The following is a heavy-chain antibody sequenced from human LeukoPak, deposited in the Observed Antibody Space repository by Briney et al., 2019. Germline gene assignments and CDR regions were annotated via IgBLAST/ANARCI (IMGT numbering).Heavy chain of an antibody. CDR2: MYYSGST. Sequence: SETLSLTCTVSGGSISSSTYYWGWIRQPPGKGLEWIGSMYYSGSTHYNPSLKSRVTISVDTSKNQFSLKLSSVTAADTAVYYCARHENCSGGSCYSPLDWFDPWGQGTLVTVSS. CDR3: ARHENCSGGSCYSPLDWFDP. CDR1: GGSISSSTYY. V-gene: IGHV4-39*01. D-gene: IGHD2-15*01. J-gene: IGHJ5*02.